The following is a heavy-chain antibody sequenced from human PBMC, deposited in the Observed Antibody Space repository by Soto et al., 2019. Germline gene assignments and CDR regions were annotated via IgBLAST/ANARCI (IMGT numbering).Heavy chain of an antibody. CDR2: ISSSSSYI. CDR1: GFTFSSYS. V-gene: IGHV3-21*01. D-gene: IGHD6-19*01. J-gene: IGHJ3*02. Sequence: EVQLVESGGGLVKPGGSLRLSCAASGFTFSSYSMNWVRQAPGKELEWVSSISSSSSYIYYADSVKGRFTISRDNAKNSLYLQMNSLRAEDTAVYYCARAGYSSGWINDAFDIWGQGTMVTVSS. CDR3: ARAGYSSGWINDAFDI.